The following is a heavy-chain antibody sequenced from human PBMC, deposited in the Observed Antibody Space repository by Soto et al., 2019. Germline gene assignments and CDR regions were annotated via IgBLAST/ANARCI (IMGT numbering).Heavy chain of an antibody. V-gene: IGHV4-59*01. CDR1: GGSISSYY. J-gene: IGHJ5*02. Sequence: SETLSLTCTVSGGSISSYYWGWIRQPPGKGLEWIGYIYYSGSTNYNPSLKSRVTISVDTSKNQFSLKLSSGTAADTAVYYCARDLSGLEIWSGYLQGWFVPWGQGTLVTVSS. CDR2: IYYSGST. CDR3: ARDLSGLEIWSGYLQGWFVP. D-gene: IGHD3-3*01.